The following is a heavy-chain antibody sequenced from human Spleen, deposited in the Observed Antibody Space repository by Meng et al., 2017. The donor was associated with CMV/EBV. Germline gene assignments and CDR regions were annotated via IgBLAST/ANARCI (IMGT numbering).Heavy chain of an antibody. V-gene: IGHV3-74*01. CDR2: MNSDGSGI. Sequence: GGSLRLSCEGSGLSLSRKWMNWVRQTPGEGLVWIAQMNSDGSGIYYADSVKGRFTIPRDNAKDTLYLQMNNLRVEDTAVYYCARGSVLNDYWGQGTLVTVSS. J-gene: IGHJ4*02. CDR1: GLSLSRKW. CDR3: ARGSVLNDY.